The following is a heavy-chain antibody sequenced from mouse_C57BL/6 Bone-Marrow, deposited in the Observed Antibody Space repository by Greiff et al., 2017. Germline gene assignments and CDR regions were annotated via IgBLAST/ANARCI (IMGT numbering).Heavy chain of an antibody. CDR1: GYTFTSYW. CDR2: IYPGSGST. J-gene: IGHJ2*01. Sequence: QVQLQQSGAELVKPGASVKMSCKASGYTFTSYWITWVKQRPGQGLEWIGDIYPGSGSTNYTEKFKSKATLTVDTSSSTAYMQLSSLTSEDSAVYYCARYRCGNYCFDYWGQGTTLTVSS. CDR3: ARYRCGNYCFDY. V-gene: IGHV1-55*01. D-gene: IGHD2-1*01.